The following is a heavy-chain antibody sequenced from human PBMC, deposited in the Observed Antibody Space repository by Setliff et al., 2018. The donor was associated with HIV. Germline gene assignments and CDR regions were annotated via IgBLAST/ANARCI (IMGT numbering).Heavy chain of an antibody. CDR2: ISGSGDNI. V-gene: IGHV3-23*01. D-gene: IGHD3-3*01. CDR3: AKDSGDYNFWTTYRSNHFDY. Sequence: LRLSCAASGFTFNNHAMSWVRQAPGKGLEWVSAISGSGDNIYYADSVKGRFTFSRDNSKNTLYLQMNSLRAEDTAVYYCAKDSGDYNFWTTYRSNHFDYWGQGTLVTVSS. J-gene: IGHJ4*02. CDR1: GFTFNNHA.